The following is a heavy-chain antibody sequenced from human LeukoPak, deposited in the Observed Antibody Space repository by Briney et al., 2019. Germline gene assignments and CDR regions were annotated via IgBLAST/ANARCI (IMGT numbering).Heavy chain of an antibody. D-gene: IGHD6-13*01. CDR3: ARTSVATAEDYFDF. CDR2: IYSSGST. J-gene: IGHJ4*02. Sequence: GGSLRLSCAASGFTFSSYTMNWVRQAPGKGLEWVSIIYSSGSTYYADSVKGRFTISRDNSKNTLYLQMNSLRAEDTALYYCARTSVATAEDYFDFWGQGTLVTVSS. V-gene: IGHV3-53*01. CDR1: GFTFSSYT.